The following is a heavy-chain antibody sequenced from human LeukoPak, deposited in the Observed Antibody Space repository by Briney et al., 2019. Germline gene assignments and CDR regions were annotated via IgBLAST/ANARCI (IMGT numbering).Heavy chain of an antibody. Sequence: ASVDVSCKASGYTFTGYYMHWVRQAPGQGLEWMGWINPNSGGTNYAQKFQGRVTMTRDTSISTAYMELSRLRSDDTAVYYCASSEDIAVAGTGFDYWGQGTLVTVSS. CDR2: INPNSGGT. CDR1: GYTFTGYY. CDR3: ASSEDIAVAGTGFDY. D-gene: IGHD6-19*01. V-gene: IGHV1-2*02. J-gene: IGHJ4*02.